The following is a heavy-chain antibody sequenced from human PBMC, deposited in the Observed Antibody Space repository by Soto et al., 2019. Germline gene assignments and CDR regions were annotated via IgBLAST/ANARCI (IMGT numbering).Heavy chain of an antibody. CDR1: GGTFSSYA. D-gene: IGHD2-15*01. CDR2: IIPIFGTA. CDR3: ARVLDFSGGSCYSDTPSYCYYGIDF. Sequence: QVQLVQAGAEVKKPGSSVTVSCNASGGTFSSYAISWVRQAPGQGLEWMGGIIPIFGTANYPQKFQGRVTIPADESTSTTYKDLCSLRSDDTGLSYCARVLDFSGGSCYSDTPSYCYYGIDFWGQGTTVTVSS. J-gene: IGHJ6*02. V-gene: IGHV1-69*01.